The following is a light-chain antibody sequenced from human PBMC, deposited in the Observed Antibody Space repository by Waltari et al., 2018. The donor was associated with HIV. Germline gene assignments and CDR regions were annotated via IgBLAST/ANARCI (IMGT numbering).Light chain of an antibody. CDR2: KAS. V-gene: IGKV1-5*03. J-gene: IGKJ2*01. CDR3: QQYNSYPYT. CDR1: KSISNW. Sequence: DILMTQSPSTLSASVGDRVTITCRASKSISNWLAWYHQKPGKAPKLLIYKASSLESGVPSRFSSSGSGTEFTLTISSLQPDDLATYYCQQYNSYPYTFGQGTKLEIK.